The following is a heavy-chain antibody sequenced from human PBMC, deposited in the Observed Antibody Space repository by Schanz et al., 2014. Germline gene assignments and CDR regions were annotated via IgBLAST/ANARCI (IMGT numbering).Heavy chain of an antibody. J-gene: IGHJ6*02. Sequence: EVPLVESGGGLVQPGGSLRLSCAASGYTFNTSWFHWVRQPPGKGLLWVSRVSRDGSETTYVDSVRGRFTISRDIAKNTVFLQMNNLRAEDTAVYYCARGASRDYFAMDVWGQGTTVTVSS. CDR2: VSRDGSET. CDR3: ARGASRDYFAMDV. V-gene: IGHV3-74*02. CDR1: GYTFNTSW.